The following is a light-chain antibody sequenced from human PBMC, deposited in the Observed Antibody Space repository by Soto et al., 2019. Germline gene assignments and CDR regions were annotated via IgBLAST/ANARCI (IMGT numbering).Light chain of an antibody. CDR1: QSVDSY. CDR2: DTS. CDR3: QQRNNWPRT. J-gene: IGKJ1*01. V-gene: IGKV3-11*01. Sequence: EIVLTQSPFTLSLSPGERATLSCRASQSVDSYLAWYQQKPGQAPRLLIYDTSNRATGTPARFSGSGSETDFTLTISSLEPEEFAVYYCQQRNNWPRTFGQGTEVEIK.